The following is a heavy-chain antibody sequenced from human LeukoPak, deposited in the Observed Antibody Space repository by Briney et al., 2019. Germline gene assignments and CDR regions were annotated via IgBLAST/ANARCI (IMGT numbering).Heavy chain of an antibody. CDR2: IYSGGST. CDR3: ARASGSSGWYGGDY. Sequence: GGSLRLSCAASGFTVSSNYMSWVRQAPGKGLEWVSVIYSGGSTYYADSVKGRFTISRDNSKNTLYLQMNSLRAEDTAVYYCARASGSSGWYGGDYWGQGTLVTVPS. J-gene: IGHJ4*02. D-gene: IGHD6-19*01. V-gene: IGHV3-66*01. CDR1: GFTVSSNY.